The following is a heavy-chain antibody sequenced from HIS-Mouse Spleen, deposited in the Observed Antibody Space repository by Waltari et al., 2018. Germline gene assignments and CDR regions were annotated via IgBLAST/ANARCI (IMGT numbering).Heavy chain of an antibody. CDR1: GFTFSSYA. Sequence: QVQLVESGGGVVQPGRSLRLSCAASGFTFSSYAMHWVRQAPGKGREWVTGISYDGSNKYYADSVKGRFTISRDNSKNTLYLQMNSLRAEDTAVYYCARETNGMDVWGQGTTVTVSS. V-gene: IGHV3-30*04. J-gene: IGHJ6*02. CDR3: ARETNGMDV. CDR2: ISYDGSNK.